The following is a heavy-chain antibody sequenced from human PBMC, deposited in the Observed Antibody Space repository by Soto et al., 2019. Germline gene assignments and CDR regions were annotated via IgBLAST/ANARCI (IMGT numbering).Heavy chain of an antibody. V-gene: IGHV3-48*02. Sequence: EVQLVESGGGLVQPGGSLRLSCAASGFTFSSYSMNWVRQAPGKGLEWVSYISSSSSTIYYADSVKGRFTISRDNAKNSPYLQRNSLRDEDTAVYYCARERAVGIAVALNWFDPWGQGTLVTVSS. J-gene: IGHJ5*02. CDR3: ARERAVGIAVALNWFDP. D-gene: IGHD6-19*01. CDR1: GFTFSSYS. CDR2: ISSSSSTI.